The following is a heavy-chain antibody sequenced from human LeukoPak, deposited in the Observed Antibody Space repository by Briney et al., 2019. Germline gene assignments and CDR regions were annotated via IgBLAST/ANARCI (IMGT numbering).Heavy chain of an antibody. D-gene: IGHD6-13*01. CDR2: ISGSGDNT. CDR3: VKSGIAAAGQRGYFDY. V-gene: IGHV3-23*01. J-gene: IGHJ4*02. Sequence: PGGSLRLSCAASGFTFSSYAMSWVRQAPGKGLEWVSGISGSGDNTYYADSVKGRFTISRDNAKNTQYLQMNSLRAEDTGIYYCVKSGIAAAGQRGYFDYWGQGTLVTVSS. CDR1: GFTFSSYA.